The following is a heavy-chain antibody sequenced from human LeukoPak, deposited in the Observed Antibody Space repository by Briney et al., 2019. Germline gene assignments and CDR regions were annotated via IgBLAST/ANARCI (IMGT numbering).Heavy chain of an antibody. D-gene: IGHD6-19*01. Sequence: GGSLRLSCAASGFGFSSYLMTWVRQAPGKGLEWVANIKPDGSGKNYVDSVKGRFPISRDNAKHSLYLQMRCLRVEATAVYYCSSQPAVLDLDCWGQGTLVTVSS. J-gene: IGHJ4*02. CDR1: GFGFSSYL. CDR2: IKPDGSGK. V-gene: IGHV3-7*01. CDR3: SSQPAVLDLDC.